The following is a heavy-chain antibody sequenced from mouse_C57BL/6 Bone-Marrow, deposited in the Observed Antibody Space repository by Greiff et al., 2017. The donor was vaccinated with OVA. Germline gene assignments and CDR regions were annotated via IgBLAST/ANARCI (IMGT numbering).Heavy chain of an antibody. CDR1: GYAFSSSW. CDR2: IYPGDGDT. V-gene: IGHV1-82*01. Sequence: QVQLQQSGPELVKPGASVKISCKASGYAFSSSWMNWVKQRPGKGLEWIGRIYPGDGDTNYNGKFKGKATLTADKSSSTAYMQLSSLTSEYSAVYFCAHDGYYFAYWGQGTLVTVSA. CDR3: AHDGYYFAY. D-gene: IGHD2-3*01. J-gene: IGHJ3*01.